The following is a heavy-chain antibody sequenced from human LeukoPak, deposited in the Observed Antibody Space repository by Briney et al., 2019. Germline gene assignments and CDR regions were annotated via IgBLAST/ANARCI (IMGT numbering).Heavy chain of an antibody. Sequence: PSETLSLTCTVSGYSISSGYYWGWIRQPPGKGLEWIGSIYHSGSTYYNPSLKSRVTISVDTSKNQFSLKLSSVTAADTAVYYCARELRFLEWLLTGEAFDPWGQGTLVTVSS. V-gene: IGHV4-38-2*02. CDR2: IYHSGST. D-gene: IGHD3-3*01. CDR3: ARELRFLEWLLTGEAFDP. CDR1: GYSISSGYY. J-gene: IGHJ5*02.